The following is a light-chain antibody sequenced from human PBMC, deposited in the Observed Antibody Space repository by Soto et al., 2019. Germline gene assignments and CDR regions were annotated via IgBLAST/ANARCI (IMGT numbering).Light chain of an antibody. CDR2: KAS. CDR3: QDSSTYSPWT. V-gene: IGKV1-5*03. CDR1: QTISSW. J-gene: IGKJ1*01. Sequence: HRRQSPDTINGAGGKSVSVSCRPSQTISSWLAWYQQKPGKAPKLLIYKASTLKSGVPSRFSGSGSGTEFTLTIRSLHPDDFATYYCQDSSTYSPWTFGQGTKVDIK.